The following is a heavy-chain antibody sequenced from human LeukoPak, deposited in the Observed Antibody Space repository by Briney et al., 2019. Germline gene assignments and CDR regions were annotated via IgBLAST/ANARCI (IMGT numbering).Heavy chain of an antibody. D-gene: IGHD3-3*01. CDR1: GGSVSSGSYY. J-gene: IGHJ5*02. V-gene: IGHV4-61*01. CDR2: IYYSGST. CDR3: AREGNRYYDFWSGYYPGGWFGP. Sequence: SETLSLTCTVSGGSVSSGSYYWSWIRQPPGKGLEWIGYIYYSGSTNYNPSLKSRVTISVDTSKNQFSLKLSSVTAADTAVYYWAREGNRYYDFWSGYYPGGWFGPWGQGTLVTVSS.